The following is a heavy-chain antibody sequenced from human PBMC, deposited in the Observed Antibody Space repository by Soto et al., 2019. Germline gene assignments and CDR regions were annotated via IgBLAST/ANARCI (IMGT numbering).Heavy chain of an antibody. CDR3: ARPRAGAVRIFDY. Sequence: SETLSLTCAVYGGSFSGYYWSWIRQPPGKGLEWIGEINHSGSTNYNPSLKSRVTISVDTSKNQFSLKLSSVTAADTAVYYCARPRAGAVRIFDYWGQGTLVTVSP. CDR2: INHSGST. CDR1: GGSFSGYY. D-gene: IGHD3-10*01. V-gene: IGHV4-34*01. J-gene: IGHJ4*02.